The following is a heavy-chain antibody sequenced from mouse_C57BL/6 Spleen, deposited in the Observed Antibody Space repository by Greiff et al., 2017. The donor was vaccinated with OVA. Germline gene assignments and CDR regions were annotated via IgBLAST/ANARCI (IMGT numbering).Heavy chain of an antibody. V-gene: IGHV1-82*01. CDR2: IYPGDGDT. CDR1: GYAFSSSW. CDR3: ASYGNYGYFDV. J-gene: IGHJ1*03. Sequence: QVQLQQSGPELVKPGASVKISCKASGYAFSSSWMNWVKPRPGKGLEWIGRIYPGDGDTNYNGKFKGKATLTADTSSSTAYMQLSSLTADDSAVYFCASYGNYGYFDVWGTGTTVTVSA. D-gene: IGHD2-1*01.